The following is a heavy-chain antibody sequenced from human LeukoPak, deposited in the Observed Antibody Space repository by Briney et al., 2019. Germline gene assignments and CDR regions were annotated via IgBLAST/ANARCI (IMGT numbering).Heavy chain of an antibody. J-gene: IGHJ3*02. V-gene: IGHV3-53*04. CDR3: ARDRGDAFDI. Sequence: QAGGSLRLSCAASGFTVSSNYMSWVRQAPGKGLEWVSVIYSGGSTYYADSVKGRFTISRHNSKNTLYLQMNSLRAEDTAVYYCARDRGDAFDIWAKGQWSPSLQ. CDR2: IYSGGST. CDR1: GFTVSSNY.